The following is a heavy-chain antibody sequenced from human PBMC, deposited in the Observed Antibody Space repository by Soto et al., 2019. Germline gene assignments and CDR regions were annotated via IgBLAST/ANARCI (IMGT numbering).Heavy chain of an antibody. J-gene: IGHJ4*02. CDR2: IYHSGST. D-gene: IGHD2-21*02. CDR1: GGSISSGGYS. V-gene: IGHV4-30-2*01. Sequence: QLQLQESGSGLVKPSQTLSLTCAVSGGSISSGGYSWSWIRQPPGKGLEWIGYIYHSGSTYYNPSLKSRVTISVDRSKNQFSLKLSSVTAADTAVYYCARNCGGDCEWAYYFDYWGQGTLVTVSS. CDR3: ARNCGGDCEWAYYFDY.